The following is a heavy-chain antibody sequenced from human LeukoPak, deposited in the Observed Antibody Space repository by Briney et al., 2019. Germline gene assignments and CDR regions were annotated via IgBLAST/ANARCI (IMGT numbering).Heavy chain of an antibody. J-gene: IGHJ4*02. D-gene: IGHD6-19*01. V-gene: IGHV3-21*01. Sequence: GGSLRLSCAASGFTFSTYSMSWVRQAPGKGLEWVASISSSSTYIHYVDSVKGRFTISRDNAKNSLYLQMNSLRAEETAVYYCARHSSYKSGWGPFDYWGQGTLVTVSS. CDR1: GFTFSTYS. CDR2: ISSSSTYI. CDR3: ARHSSYKSGWGPFDY.